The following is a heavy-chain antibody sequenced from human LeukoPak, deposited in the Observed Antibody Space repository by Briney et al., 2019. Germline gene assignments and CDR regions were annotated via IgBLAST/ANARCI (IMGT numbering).Heavy chain of an antibody. D-gene: IGHD3-3*01. J-gene: IGHJ3*02. Sequence: SETLSLTCTASGGSISSYYWSWIRQPPGKGLEWIGYIYYSGSTNYNPSLKSRVTISVDTSKNQFSLKLSSVTAADTAVYYCARITDRTIFGEIMHGFDIWGQGTPVTVSS. CDR3: ARITDRTIFGEIMHGFDI. CDR1: GGSISSYY. CDR2: IYYSGST. V-gene: IGHV4-59*08.